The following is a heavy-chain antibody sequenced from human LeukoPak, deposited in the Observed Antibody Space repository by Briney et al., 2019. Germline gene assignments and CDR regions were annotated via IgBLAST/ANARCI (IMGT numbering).Heavy chain of an antibody. V-gene: IGHV1-18*01. D-gene: IGHD3-10*01. J-gene: IGHJ6*03. Sequence: ASVKASCKASGYTFTSYGISWVRQAPGQGLEWMGWISAYNGNTNYAQKLQGRVTMTTDTSTSTAYMELRSLRSDDTAVYYCARVPYYLNYYYYYMDVWGKGTTVTVSS. CDR3: ARVPYYLNYYYYYMDV. CDR1: GYTFTSYG. CDR2: ISAYNGNT.